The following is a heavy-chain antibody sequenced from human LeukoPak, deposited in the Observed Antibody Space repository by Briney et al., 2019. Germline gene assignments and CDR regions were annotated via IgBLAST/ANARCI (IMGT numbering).Heavy chain of an antibody. CDR3: ARQRYYYDSSGYPELDY. CDR1: GFTFSSYG. Sequence: GGSLRLSCAASGFTFSSYGMHWVRQAPGKGLEWVSSISSSSSYIYYADSVKGRFTISRDNAKNSLYLQMNSLRAEDTAVYYCARQRYYYDSSGYPELDYWGQGTLVTVSS. V-gene: IGHV3-21*01. D-gene: IGHD3-22*01. J-gene: IGHJ4*02. CDR2: ISSSSSYI.